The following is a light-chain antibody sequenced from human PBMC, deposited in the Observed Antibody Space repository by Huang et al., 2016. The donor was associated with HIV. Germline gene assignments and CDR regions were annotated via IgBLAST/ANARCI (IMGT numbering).Light chain of an antibody. CDR1: QTTSSNY. Sequence: EIVLTQSPGTLSLSPGERATLSCRASQTTSSNYLAWYQQKPGQAPRLLIYGASSRSTGIPDRFSGSGSGTDFTLTISRLEPEDFAVYYCQQYGRSPRTFGQGTKVEIK. V-gene: IGKV3-20*01. CDR2: GAS. CDR3: QQYGRSPRT. J-gene: IGKJ1*01.